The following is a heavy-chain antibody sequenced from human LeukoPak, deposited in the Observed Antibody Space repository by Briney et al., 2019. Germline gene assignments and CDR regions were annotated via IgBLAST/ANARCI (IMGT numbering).Heavy chain of an antibody. Sequence: SVKVSCKASGGTFSSYAISWVRQAPGQGLEWMGRIIPILGIANYAQKLQGRVTMTTDTSTSTAYMELRSLRSDDTAVYYCARATVGATGPVDYWGQGTLVTVSS. CDR3: ARATVGATGPVDY. CDR1: GGTFSSYA. D-gene: IGHD1-26*01. V-gene: IGHV1-69*04. J-gene: IGHJ4*02. CDR2: IIPILGIA.